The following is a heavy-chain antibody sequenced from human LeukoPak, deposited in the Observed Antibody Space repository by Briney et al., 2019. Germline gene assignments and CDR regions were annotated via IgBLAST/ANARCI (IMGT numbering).Heavy chain of an antibody. CDR3: ARKSYAPGSLSFSDY. V-gene: IGHV3-23*01. CDR2: ISSSGGEI. D-gene: IGHD3-10*01. CDR1: GFTFNDYG. J-gene: IGHJ4*02. Sequence: GGSLRLSCAASGFTFNDYGMNWVSQAPGKGLEWVASISSSGGEIYLADSLKGRFTVSRDNSKNTLYLQMNSLRAEDTAVYYCARKSYAPGSLSFSDYWGQGTLVTVSS.